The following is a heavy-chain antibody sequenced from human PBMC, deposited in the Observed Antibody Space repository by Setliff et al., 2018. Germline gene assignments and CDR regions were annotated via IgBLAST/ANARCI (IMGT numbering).Heavy chain of an antibody. Sequence: LTCAVSGGSVTSHYWSWIRQPPGKGLEWIGFIFYSGDTNSNPSLKSRVTMSVDTSKNQFSLKLNSVTAADTATYYCARDRSYYASGSFTKWFDYWGQGALVTV. CDR1: GGSVTSHY. V-gene: IGHV4-59*02. D-gene: IGHD3-10*01. CDR2: IFYSGDT. CDR3: ARDRSYYASGSFTKWFDY. J-gene: IGHJ4*02.